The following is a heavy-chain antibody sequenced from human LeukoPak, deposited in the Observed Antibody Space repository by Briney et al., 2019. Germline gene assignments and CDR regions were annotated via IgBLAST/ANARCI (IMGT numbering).Heavy chain of an antibody. V-gene: IGHV3-23*01. D-gene: IGHD2-21*02. Sequence: PGGSLRLSCVASGFTFDTYAMSWVRQPPGKALEWVSGISDTGRKRHYTDSVKGRFTISRDNSKNTLHLQMNSLRAEDTALYFCAKDHDNGDYYYYFDSWGQGTLVTVSS. J-gene: IGHJ4*02. CDR3: AKDHDNGDYYYYFDS. CDR2: ISDTGRKR. CDR1: GFTFDTYA.